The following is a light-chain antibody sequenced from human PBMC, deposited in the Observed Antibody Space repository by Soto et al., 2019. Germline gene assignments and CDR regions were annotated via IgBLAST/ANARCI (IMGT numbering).Light chain of an antibody. Sequence: QSALTQPPSASGSPGQSVTISCPGTKNDVGFYDFVSWYQHHPGKAPRLIIYEVVQRPSGVPDRFSGSKSGNTASLTVSGLQAADEADYFCKSYAGSNTYVFGSGTKLTVL. V-gene: IGLV2-8*01. CDR3: KSYAGSNTYV. J-gene: IGLJ1*01. CDR1: KNDVGFYDF. CDR2: EVV.